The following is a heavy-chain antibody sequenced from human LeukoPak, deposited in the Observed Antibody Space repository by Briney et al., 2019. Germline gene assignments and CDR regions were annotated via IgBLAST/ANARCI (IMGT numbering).Heavy chain of an antibody. CDR3: AKDGGLWVSAHWGDF. D-gene: IGHD7-27*01. CDR2: ITTGGPNT. V-gene: IGHV3-23*01. CDR1: GFTFSSYT. Sequence: GGSLRLSCTASGFTFSSYTMSWVRQAPGKGLKWVSTITTGGPNTYYADSVKGRFTVSRDDSKNTLYLQMNSLRAEDTAVYYCAKDGGLWVSAHWGDFWGRGTLVTVSS. J-gene: IGHJ4*02.